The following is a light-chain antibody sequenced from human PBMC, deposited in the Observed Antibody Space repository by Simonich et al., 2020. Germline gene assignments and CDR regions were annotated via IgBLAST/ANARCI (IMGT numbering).Light chain of an antibody. V-gene: IGLV6-57*03. CDR2: EDN. CDR1: SVSIARNY. CDR3: QSYDSSNHRGV. J-gene: IGLJ2*01. Sequence: NFMLTQPHSVSESPGKKVTISCTRSSVSIARNYVQGYQPRPGSAPTTVIYEDNQRPSGGHDRFSGSIDSSSNSASLTISGLKTEDEADYYCQSYDSSNHRGVFGGGTKLTVL.